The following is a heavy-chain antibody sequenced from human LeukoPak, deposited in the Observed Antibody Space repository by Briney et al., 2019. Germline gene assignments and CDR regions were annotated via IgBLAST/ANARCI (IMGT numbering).Heavy chain of an antibody. D-gene: IGHD2-8*01. V-gene: IGHV3-30*02. J-gene: IGHJ4*02. CDR2: IRYDGSNK. Sequence: GGSLRLSCAASGFTFSSYGMHWVRQAPGKGLEGVAFIRYDGSNKYYADSVKGRFTISRDNSKNTLYLQMNSLRAEDTAVYYCAKDLRPKDYIVLMVYAIGFWGQGTLVTVSS. CDR3: AKDLRPKDYIVLMVYAIGF. CDR1: GFTFSSYG.